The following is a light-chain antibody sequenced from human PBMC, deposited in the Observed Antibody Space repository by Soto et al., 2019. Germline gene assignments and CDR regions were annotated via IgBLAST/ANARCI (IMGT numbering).Light chain of an antibody. Sequence: EIVMTQSPATLSVSPGERATLSCRASQSVSSNLAWYQQKPGQAPRLLMYGASTRATGIPDRFSGSGSGTEFTLTISSLPSEDFAVYYCQKHNNWPTWTFGQGSKVEIK. CDR1: QSVSSN. CDR2: GAS. J-gene: IGKJ1*01. CDR3: QKHNNWPTWT. V-gene: IGKV3-15*01.